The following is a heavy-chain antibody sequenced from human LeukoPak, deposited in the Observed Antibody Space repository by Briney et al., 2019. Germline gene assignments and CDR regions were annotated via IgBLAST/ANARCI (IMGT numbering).Heavy chain of an antibody. J-gene: IGHJ6*03. D-gene: IGHD2-2*01. CDR3: ARGEIGLPAAIPYYYMDV. V-gene: IGHV3-30-3*01. CDR1: GFTFNTYS. Sequence: GGSLRLSCVASGFTFNTYSMDWVRQAPGKGLEWVAVLSFDGDEKHYADSVKGRFTISRDNSKNTLYLQMNSLTAEDTAVYYCARGEIGLPAAIPYYYMDVWGKGTTVTVSS. CDR2: LSFDGDEK.